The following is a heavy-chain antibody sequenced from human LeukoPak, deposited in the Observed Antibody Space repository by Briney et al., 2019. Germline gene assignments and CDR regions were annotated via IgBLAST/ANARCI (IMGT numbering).Heavy chain of an antibody. J-gene: IGHJ3*02. CDR3: AKDLGGVAGSGSYAIVAFDI. CDR1: GFTFSSYA. V-gene: IGHV3-23*01. D-gene: IGHD3-10*01. CDR2: ISGSGGST. Sequence: PGGSLRLSCAASGFTFSSYAMSWVRQAPGKGLEWVSAISGSGGSTYYADSVKGQFTISRDNSKNTLYLQMNSLRAEDTAVYYCAKDLGGVAGSGSYAIVAFDIWGQGTMVTVSS.